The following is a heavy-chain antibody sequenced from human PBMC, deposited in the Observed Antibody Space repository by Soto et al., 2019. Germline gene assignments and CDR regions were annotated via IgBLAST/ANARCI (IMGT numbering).Heavy chain of an antibody. J-gene: IGHJ4*02. CDR3: ARGMTPPGAPAWYYFDS. CDR2: FSLSGTT. V-gene: IGHV4-4*07. CDR1: GASITGTSY. D-gene: IGHD2-8*02. Sequence: SETLSLTCTVSGASITGTSYWSWIRQPAGKGLEWIGRFSLSGTTNYNPSLRSRVTMSADVSRNQFSLRLTSVTAADTALYYCARGMTPPGAPAWYYFDSWGQGTLVTAPQ.